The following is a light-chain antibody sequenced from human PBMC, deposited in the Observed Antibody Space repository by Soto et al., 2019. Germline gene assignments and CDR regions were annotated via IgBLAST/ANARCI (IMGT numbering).Light chain of an antibody. CDR2: GAS. V-gene: IGKV3-15*01. CDR1: QSVASN. Sequence: EIVMTQSPASLSVSPGDGATLSCRASQSVASNVAWYQQKAGQGPRLLIHGASTRAAGVPARFSGSGSGTDFTLTISSLQSEDFAVCYCQQYHNWPPQYTFGQGTKLQIK. CDR3: QQYHNWPPQYT. J-gene: IGKJ2*01.